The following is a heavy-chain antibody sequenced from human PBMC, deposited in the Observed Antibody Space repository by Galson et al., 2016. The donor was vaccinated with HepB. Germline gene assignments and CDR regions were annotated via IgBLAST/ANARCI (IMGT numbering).Heavy chain of an antibody. CDR1: GFTFSGSA. V-gene: IGHV3-73*01. Sequence: SLRLSCAASGFTFSGSAMHWVRQASGKGLEWVARIRSKDNNYATAYAASVKGRFTISRDDSKNTAYLQMNSLKTEDTDVYYCSGSSGGVIVMPFNYWGQGTLVTVSS. D-gene: IGHD3-16*02. CDR3: SGSSGGVIVMPFNY. J-gene: IGHJ4*02. CDR2: IRSKDNNYAT.